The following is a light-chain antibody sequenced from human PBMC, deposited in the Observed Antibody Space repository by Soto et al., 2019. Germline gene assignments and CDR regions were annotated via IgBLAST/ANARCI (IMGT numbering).Light chain of an antibody. CDR1: QTFNNW. CDR3: QQYHSNSLT. Sequence: DIQMTQSPSTLSASVGDSVTITCRASQTFNNWLAWYQQKPGKVPKVLISRASTLESGVPSRFSGSGLGTDFTLTISSLQPEDFATYYCQQYHSNSLTFGQGTKLEL. V-gene: IGKV1-5*03. J-gene: IGKJ2*01. CDR2: RAS.